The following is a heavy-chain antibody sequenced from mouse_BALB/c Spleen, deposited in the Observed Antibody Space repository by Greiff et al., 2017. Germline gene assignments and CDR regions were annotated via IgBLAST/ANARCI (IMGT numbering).Heavy chain of an antibody. CDR3: ARDDGYPMDY. V-gene: IGHV5-17*02. D-gene: IGHD1-2*01. J-gene: IGHJ4*01. CDR2: ISSGSSTI. CDR1: GFTFSSFG. Sequence: EVQLVESGGGLVQPGGSRKLSCAASGFTFSSFGMHWVRQAPEKGLEWVAYISSGSSTIYYADTVKGRFTISRDNPKNTLFLQMTSLRSEDTAMYYCARDDGYPMDYWGQGTSVTVSS.